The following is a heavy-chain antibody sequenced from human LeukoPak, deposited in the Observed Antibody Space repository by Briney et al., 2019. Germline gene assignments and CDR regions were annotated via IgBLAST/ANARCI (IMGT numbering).Heavy chain of an antibody. V-gene: IGHV1-46*01. D-gene: IGHD2-21*01. Sequence: GASVKVSCKASGYTFTSCYMHWVRQAPGQGLEWMGIINPSGGSTSYAQKFQGRVTMTRDTSTSTVYMELSSLRSEDTAVYHCARPIAHTYYYYGMDVWGQGTTVTVSS. CDR1: GYTFTSCY. CDR2: INPSGGST. J-gene: IGHJ6*02. CDR3: ARPIAHTYYYYGMDV.